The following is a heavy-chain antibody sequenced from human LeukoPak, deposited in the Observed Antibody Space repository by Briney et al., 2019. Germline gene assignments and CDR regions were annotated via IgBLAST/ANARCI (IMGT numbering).Heavy chain of an antibody. V-gene: IGHV4-31*03. J-gene: IGHJ4*02. Sequence: SPTLSPTCTVSAGSISSGGYYWGCIRQHPGKGLEWIGYIYYSGSTYYNPSLKSRVTISVDTSKNQFSLKLSSVTAADTAVYYCASSIMVRGVIHYWGQGTLVTVSS. CDR3: ASSIMVRGVIHY. D-gene: IGHD3-10*01. CDR1: AGSISSGGYY. CDR2: IYYSGST.